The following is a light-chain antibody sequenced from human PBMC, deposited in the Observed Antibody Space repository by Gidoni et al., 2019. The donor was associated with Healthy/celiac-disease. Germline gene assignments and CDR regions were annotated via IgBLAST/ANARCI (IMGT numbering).Light chain of an antibody. CDR2: EDT. V-gene: IGLV3-10*01. CDR3: YSTDNSGNHRGV. CDR1: ALPKKY. Sequence: SYELTQPPSVSVSPGQTARITCSGAALPKKYAYWYQQKSGQAPVLVIYEDTKRPSGIPERFSGSSSGTMATLTISGAQVEDEADYYCYSTDNSGNHRGVFGGGTKLTVL. J-gene: IGLJ2*01.